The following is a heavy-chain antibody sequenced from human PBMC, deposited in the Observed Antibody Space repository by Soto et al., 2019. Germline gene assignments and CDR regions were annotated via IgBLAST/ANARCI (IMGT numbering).Heavy chain of an antibody. Sequence: ASVKVSCKASGYTFTRYDINWVRQATGQGLEWIGWIVVGSGNTNYAQKFQERVTITRDMSTSTAYMELSSLRSEDTAVYYCARSPYSNYGYYYYYMDVWGKGTTVTVSS. V-gene: IGHV1-58*02. CDR2: IVVGSGNT. CDR1: GYTFTRYD. D-gene: IGHD4-4*01. CDR3: ARSPYSNYGYYYYYMDV. J-gene: IGHJ6*03.